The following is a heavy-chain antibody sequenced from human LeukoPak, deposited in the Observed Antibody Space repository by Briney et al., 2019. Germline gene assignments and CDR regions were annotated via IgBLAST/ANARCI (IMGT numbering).Heavy chain of an antibody. CDR1: GFTVSSNY. D-gene: IGHD6-13*01. CDR2: ISGSGGST. Sequence: GGSLRLSCAASGFTVSSNYMSWVRQAPGKGLEWVSAISGSGGSTYYADSVKGRFTISRDNSKNTLYLRMNSLRAEDTAVYYCAPATKGGIAAAGTEKGYYYYYGMDVWGQGTTVTVSS. J-gene: IGHJ6*02. V-gene: IGHV3-23*01. CDR3: APATKGGIAAAGTEKGYYYYYGMDV.